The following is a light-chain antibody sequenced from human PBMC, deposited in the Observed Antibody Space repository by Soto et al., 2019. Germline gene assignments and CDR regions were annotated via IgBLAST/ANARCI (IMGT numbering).Light chain of an antibody. V-gene: IGKV3-20*01. J-gene: IGKJ5*01. CDR1: QTVINNQ. CDR3: QQYGSSGGIT. Sequence: DIVLTQSPGTLSFSPGERATLSCGASQTVINNQLAWYQQTPGQAPRLLIYAASSRATGIPDRFSGSGSGTDFTLTITRLEPEDSAMYYCQQYGSSGGITFGHGTRLETK. CDR2: AAS.